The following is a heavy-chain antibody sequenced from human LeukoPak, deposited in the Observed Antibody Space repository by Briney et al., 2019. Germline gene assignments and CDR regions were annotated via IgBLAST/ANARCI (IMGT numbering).Heavy chain of an antibody. J-gene: IGHJ6*03. CDR2: LYWDDDK. V-gene: IGHV2-5*02. CDR1: GFSLTTTGVG. Sequence: SGPTLVKPTQTLTLTCTFSGFSLTTTGVGVAWIRQPPGRALEWLALLYWDDDKRFSTSLQTRLTITKDTSKNQVILTMTNMDPVDTATYYCAYSRKGYNFYYYMDVWGKGTTVTVS. CDR3: AYSRKGYNFYYYMDV.